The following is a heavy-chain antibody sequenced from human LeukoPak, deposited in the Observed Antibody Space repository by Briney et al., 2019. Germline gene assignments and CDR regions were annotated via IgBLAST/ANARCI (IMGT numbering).Heavy chain of an antibody. Sequence: GGSLRLSCTASGFTFSSYSMNWVRQAPGKGLEWVSYISSGSSARYYADSVKGRFTISRDNAKNSLYLQMNSLRAEDTAVYYCARDSDYGSGSTDYWGQGTLVTVSS. J-gene: IGHJ4*02. D-gene: IGHD3-10*01. V-gene: IGHV3-48*04. CDR1: GFTFSSYS. CDR3: ARDSDYGSGSTDY. CDR2: ISSGSSAR.